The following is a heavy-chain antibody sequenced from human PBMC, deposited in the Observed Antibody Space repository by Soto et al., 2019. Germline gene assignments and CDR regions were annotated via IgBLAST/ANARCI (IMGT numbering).Heavy chain of an antibody. CDR1: GYTFTGYY. Sequence: ASVKVSCKASGYTFTGYYMHWVRQAPGQGLEWMGWINPNSGGTNYAQKFQGRVTMTRDTSISTAYMELSRLRSDDTAVYYCARDRRFWSGSYGMDVWGQGTTVTVSS. D-gene: IGHD3-3*01. CDR3: ARDRRFWSGSYGMDV. J-gene: IGHJ6*02. V-gene: IGHV1-2*02. CDR2: INPNSGGT.